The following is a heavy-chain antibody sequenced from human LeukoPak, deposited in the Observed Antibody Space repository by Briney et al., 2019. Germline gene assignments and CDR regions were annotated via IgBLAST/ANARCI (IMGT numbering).Heavy chain of an antibody. V-gene: IGHV3-7*01. CDR3: ARRYFDY. Sequence: GGSLRLSCAASGFTLSSYWMSWVRQAPGKELEWVANIKQDGSEKYYVDSVKGRFTISRDNAKNSLYLQMNSLRAEDTAVYYCARRYFDYWGQGTLVTVSS. J-gene: IGHJ4*02. CDR2: IKQDGSEK. D-gene: IGHD2-15*01. CDR1: GFTLSSYW.